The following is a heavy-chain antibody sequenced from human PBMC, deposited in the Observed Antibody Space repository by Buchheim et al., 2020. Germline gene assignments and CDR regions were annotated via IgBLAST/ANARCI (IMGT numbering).Heavy chain of an antibody. V-gene: IGHV4-34*01. CDR2: INHSGST. Sequence: QVQLQESGPGLVKPSETLSLTCAVYGGSFSGYYWSWIRQPPGKGLEWIGEINHSGSTNYNPSLKSRVTISVDTSKNPFSLKLSSVTAADTAVYYCARRLRGYSYGYQDYWGQGTL. CDR1: GGSFSGYY. CDR3: ARRLRGYSYGYQDY. D-gene: IGHD5-18*01. J-gene: IGHJ4*02.